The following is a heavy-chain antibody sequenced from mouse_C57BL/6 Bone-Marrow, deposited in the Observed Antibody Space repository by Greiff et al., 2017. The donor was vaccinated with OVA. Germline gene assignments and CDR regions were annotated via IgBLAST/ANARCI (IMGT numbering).Heavy chain of an antibody. CDR2: IDPANGNT. Sequence: VSMQQAVAELVRPGASVNLCFTSTCFNIKNTYMHWVKQRPEQGLEWIGRIDPANGNTKYAPKFQGKATITADTSSNTAYLQLSSLTSEDTAIYYCARGDGYYVDYWGQGTTLTVSS. D-gene: IGHD2-3*01. V-gene: IGHV14-3*01. CDR3: ARGDGYYVDY. CDR1: CFNIKNTY. J-gene: IGHJ2*01.